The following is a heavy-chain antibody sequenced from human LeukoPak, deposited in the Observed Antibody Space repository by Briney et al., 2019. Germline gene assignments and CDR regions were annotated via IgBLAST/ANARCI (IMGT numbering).Heavy chain of an antibody. CDR1: GFTFSGYG. CDR2: LSYDGSNK. D-gene: IGHD6-19*01. CDR3: ARGLYKNGWYYFDY. Sequence: PGGSLRLSCAASGFTFSGYGIHWVRQAPGKGLEWVAFLSYDGSNKFYADSVKGRFTISRDNSENTLHLPMTSLQDEDTAVYYCARGLYKNGWYYFDYWGQGTLVTVSS. J-gene: IGHJ4*02. V-gene: IGHV3-33*01.